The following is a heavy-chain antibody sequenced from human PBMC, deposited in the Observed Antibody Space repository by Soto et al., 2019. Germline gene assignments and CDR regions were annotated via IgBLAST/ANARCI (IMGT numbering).Heavy chain of an antibody. Sequence: PSETLSLTCTVSGGSITSFYWSWIRQSPGKGLEWIGDIYYTGSTFYNPSLKSRVTMSLDTSKKQFSLNLKSVTAADTAMYFCARVPHGYYFDSSLEYYFDYWGQGTLVTVSS. J-gene: IGHJ4*02. CDR3: ARVPHGYYFDSSLEYYFDY. CDR2: IYYTGST. V-gene: IGHV4-59*01. D-gene: IGHD3-22*01. CDR1: GGSITSFY.